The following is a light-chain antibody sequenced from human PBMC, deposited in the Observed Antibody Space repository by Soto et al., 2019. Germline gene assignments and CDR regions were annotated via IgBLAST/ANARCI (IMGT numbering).Light chain of an antibody. J-gene: IGKJ1*01. V-gene: IGKV1-5*01. CDR2: DAS. CDR3: QQYTNTNNPWM. Sequence: DIQMTQSPSTLSASVVDRVTITCLASQTINSWLAWYQQKPGKAPKLLVYDASTLQSGVATRFSGSGSGTEFTLIISGLQPEDSATYYCQQYTNTNNPWMFGQGTKVDIK. CDR1: QTINSW.